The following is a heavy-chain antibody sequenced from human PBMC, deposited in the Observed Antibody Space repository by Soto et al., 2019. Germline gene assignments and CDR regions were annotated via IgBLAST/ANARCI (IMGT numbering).Heavy chain of an antibody. CDR3: ARGRVAENTFYYSFGMDV. D-gene: IGHD3-16*01. V-gene: IGHV4-34*01. J-gene: IGHJ6*02. CDR2: IKHSGST. CDR1: GGSFSGYY. Sequence: PSETLSLTCAVYGGSFSGYYWSWIRQPPGKGLEWIGEIKHSGSTNYNPSLKSRVTISVDTSKKQFSLKLNSVTAADTAVYYCARGRVAENTFYYSFGMDVWGQGTAVIVAS.